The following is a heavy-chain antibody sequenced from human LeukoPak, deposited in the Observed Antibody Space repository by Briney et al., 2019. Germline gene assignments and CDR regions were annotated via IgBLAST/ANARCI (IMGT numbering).Heavy chain of an antibody. CDR3: ARHLGNDYSINWFDP. CDR2: IYYSGST. D-gene: IGHD4-11*01. CDR1: GGSISSSSYY. J-gene: IGHJ5*02. Sequence: SETLSLTCTVSGGSISSSSYYWGWIRQPPGKGLEWIGSIYYSGSTYYNPPLKSRVTISVDTSKNQFSLKLSSVTAADTAVYYCARHLGNDYSINWFDPWGQGTLVTVSS. V-gene: IGHV4-39*01.